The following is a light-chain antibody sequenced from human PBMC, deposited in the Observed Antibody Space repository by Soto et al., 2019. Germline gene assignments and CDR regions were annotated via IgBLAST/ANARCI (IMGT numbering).Light chain of an antibody. CDR2: SNN. Sequence: QSVLTQPPSASGTPGQRVTISCSGSSSNIGSNAVQWYQQVPGTAPRLLIYSNNERPSGVPDRFSGSKSGASASLAISGLQSDDESDYYCATCDDSLSGVVFGGGTKVTVL. J-gene: IGLJ3*02. CDR3: ATCDDSLSGVV. V-gene: IGLV1-44*01. CDR1: SSNIGSNA.